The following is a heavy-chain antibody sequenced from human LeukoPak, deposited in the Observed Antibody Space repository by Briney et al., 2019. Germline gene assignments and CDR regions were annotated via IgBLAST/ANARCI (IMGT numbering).Heavy chain of an antibody. V-gene: IGHV3-30*02. CDR1: GFTFSSYG. Sequence: GGSLRLSCAASGFTFSSYGMHWVRQAPGKGLEWVAFIRYDGSNKYHADSVQGRFTISRDNSKNTLYLQMDSLRAEDTAVYYCAKDFLSRSLSAYYFDYWGQGTLVTVSS. CDR3: AKDFLSRSLSAYYFDY. CDR2: IRYDGSNK. J-gene: IGHJ4*02. D-gene: IGHD6-13*01.